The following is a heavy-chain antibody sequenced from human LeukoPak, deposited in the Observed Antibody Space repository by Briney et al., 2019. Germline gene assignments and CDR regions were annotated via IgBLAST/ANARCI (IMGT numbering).Heavy chain of an antibody. CDR3: ASHLYSSSWRDAFDI. CDR2: IYPGDSDT. D-gene: IGHD6-13*01. V-gene: IGHV5-51*01. Sequence: GEALKISCKGSGYRFTSYWIGWVRPMPGKGLEWMGIIYPGDSDTRYSPSFQGQVTISADKSISTAYLQWSSLKASDTAMYYCASHLYSSSWRDAFDIWGQGTMVTVSS. CDR1: GYRFTSYW. J-gene: IGHJ3*02.